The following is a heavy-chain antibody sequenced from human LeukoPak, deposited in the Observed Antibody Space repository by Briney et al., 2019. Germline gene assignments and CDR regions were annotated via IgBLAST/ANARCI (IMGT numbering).Heavy chain of an antibody. CDR1: GGSISRYY. CDR3: ARSNGWYYFDY. D-gene: IGHD6-19*01. J-gene: IGHJ4*02. V-gene: IGHV4-59*01. CDR2: IYYIGSP. Sequence: PSETLSLTCTVSGGSISRYYWSWIRQPPGKGLEWIGYIYYIGSPNYNPSLKSRVTISVDTSKSQFSLKLSSVTAADTAMYYCARSNGWYYFDYWGQETLVTVSS.